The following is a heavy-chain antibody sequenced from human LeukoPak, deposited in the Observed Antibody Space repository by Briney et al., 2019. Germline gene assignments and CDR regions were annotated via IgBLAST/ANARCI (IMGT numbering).Heavy chain of an antibody. CDR2: IYYSGST. Sequence: SETLSLTCTVSGGSISSGGYYWSWIRQHPGKGLEWIGYIYYSGSTYYNPSLKSRVTISVDTSKNQFSLKLSSVTAADTAVYYCARQMAYCTNGVCYENWFDPWGQGTLVTVSS. D-gene: IGHD2-8*01. V-gene: IGHV4-31*03. CDR3: ARQMAYCTNGVCYENWFDP. J-gene: IGHJ5*02. CDR1: GGSISSGGYY.